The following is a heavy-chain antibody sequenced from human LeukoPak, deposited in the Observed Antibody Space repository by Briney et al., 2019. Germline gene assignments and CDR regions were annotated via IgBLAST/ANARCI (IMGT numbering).Heavy chain of an antibody. CDR1: GYTFTAYY. J-gene: IGHJ4*01. CDR2: INPNSGGT. CDR3: ARATCGLSGDRFFLYY. D-gene: IGHD2-21*02. V-gene: IGHV1-2*02. Sequence: ASVKVSCKASGYTFTAYYIHWVRQAPGQGLEWMGWINPNSGGTNYAQKFQGRVTMTRDTSITTAYMELSRLTSDDTAVYYCARATCGLSGDRFFLYYLGQGTLV.